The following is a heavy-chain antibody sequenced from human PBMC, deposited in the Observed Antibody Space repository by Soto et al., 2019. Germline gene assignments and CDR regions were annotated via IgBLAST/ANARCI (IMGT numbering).Heavy chain of an antibody. CDR2: MYYSGST. CDR1: RGSISGGSYF. V-gene: IGHV4-39*01. CDR3: ARTGLYSSSWYLN. Sequence: PSETLFLTCTVSRGSISGGSYFWGWIRQPPGKGLEWIGRMYYSGSTYYNPSLKSRVTISVDTSKNQFSLNLNSVTAADTAVYYCARTGLYSSSWYLNWGQGTLVTVSS. D-gene: IGHD6-13*01. J-gene: IGHJ1*01.